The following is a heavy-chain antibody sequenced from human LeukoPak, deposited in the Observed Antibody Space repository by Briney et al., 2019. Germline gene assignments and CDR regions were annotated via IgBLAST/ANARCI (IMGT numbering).Heavy chain of an antibody. D-gene: IGHD4-11*01. J-gene: IGHJ4*02. Sequence: ASVKVSCKASGGTFSSYAIHWVRQAPGQRPEWMGWINTGNGNTKYSQKFQGRVTITRDTSANTAYMELSSLRFEDTAVYYCARGGSRMTTFYIIDYWGQGTLVTVSS. CDR2: INTGNGNT. V-gene: IGHV1-3*04. CDR3: ARGGSRMTTFYIIDY. CDR1: GGTFSSYA.